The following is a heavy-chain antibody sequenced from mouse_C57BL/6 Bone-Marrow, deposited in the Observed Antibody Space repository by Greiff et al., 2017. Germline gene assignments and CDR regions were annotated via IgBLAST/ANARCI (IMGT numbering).Heavy chain of an antibody. J-gene: IGHJ3*01. V-gene: IGHV1-9*01. CDR1: GYTFTGYW. CDR3: ARDGYYIWFAY. D-gene: IGHD2-3*01. Sequence: QVQLKASGAELMKPGASVKLSCKATGYTFTGYWIEWVKPRPGHGLEWLGEILPGSGSTNYNEKFKGKATFTADTSSNTAYMQLSSLTTEYSAIYNCARDGYYIWFAYWGQGTLGTVSA. CDR2: ILPGSGST.